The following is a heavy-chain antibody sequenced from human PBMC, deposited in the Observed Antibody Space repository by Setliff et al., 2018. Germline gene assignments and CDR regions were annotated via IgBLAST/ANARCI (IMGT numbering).Heavy chain of an antibody. CDR1: GFTFSTYG. D-gene: IGHD2-2*01. V-gene: IGHV3-7*03. Sequence: PGGSLRLSCAASGFTFSTYGLNWARQAPGKGLEWVANIKEDGSQRNYVDAVRGRFTVSRDNARNLLYLQMNSLRAEDTAVYYCATNGGYCSSTSCSLEDYWGQGTLVTVS. CDR3: ATNGGYCSSTSCSLEDY. CDR2: IKEDGSQR. J-gene: IGHJ4*02.